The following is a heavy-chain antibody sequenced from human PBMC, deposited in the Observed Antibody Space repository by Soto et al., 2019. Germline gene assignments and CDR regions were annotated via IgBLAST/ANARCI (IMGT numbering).Heavy chain of an antibody. CDR3: ARVYSRSEEAFDI. D-gene: IGHD6-13*01. Sequence: EVQLVESGGGLVKPGGSLRLSCAASGFTFSSYSMNWVRQAPGKGLEWVSSISSSSSYIYYADSVKGGFTISRDNAKNSLYLQMNSLRAEDTGVYYCARVYSRSEEAFDIWGQGTMVTVSS. V-gene: IGHV3-21*01. CDR2: ISSSSSYI. J-gene: IGHJ3*02. CDR1: GFTFSSYS.